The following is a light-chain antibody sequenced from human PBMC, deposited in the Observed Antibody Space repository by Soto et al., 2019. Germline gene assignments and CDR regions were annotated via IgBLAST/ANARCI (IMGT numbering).Light chain of an antibody. V-gene: IGLV1-44*01. CDR3: AAWDDSLNAL. CDR2: SNN. Sequence: QLVLTQPPSASGTPGQRVTISCSGSSSNIGSNTVNWYQQLPGTAPKLLIYSNNRRPSGVPDRFSGSKSGTSASLAISGLQSEDEADYYCAAWDDSLNALFGGGTQLTVL. CDR1: SSNIGSNT. J-gene: IGLJ2*01.